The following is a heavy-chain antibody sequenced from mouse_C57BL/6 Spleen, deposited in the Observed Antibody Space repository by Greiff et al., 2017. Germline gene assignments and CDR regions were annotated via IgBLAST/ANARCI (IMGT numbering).Heavy chain of an antibody. Sequence: VQLQQSGAELVMPGASVKLSCTASGYTFTSYWMHWVKQRPGKSLEWIGEIDPSDSYTNYNQKLKGKSTLTVDKSSSKAYMQLSNLTSEDSAVYYCARNCDSGDGNAMDYWGQGTSVTVSS. V-gene: IGHV1-69*01. CDR2: IDPSDSYT. J-gene: IGHJ4*01. D-gene: IGHD1-3*01. CDR1: GYTFTSYW. CDR3: ARNCDSGDGNAMDY.